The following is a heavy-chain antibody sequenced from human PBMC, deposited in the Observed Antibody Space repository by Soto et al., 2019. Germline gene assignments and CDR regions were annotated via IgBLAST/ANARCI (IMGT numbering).Heavy chain of an antibody. V-gene: IGHV1-69*01. CDR3: ARDLGVRPPIAARPFDY. D-gene: IGHD6-6*01. CDR2: IIPIFGTA. Sequence: QVQLVQSGAEVQKPGSSVKVSCKASGGTFSSYAISWVRQAPGQGLAWMGGIIPIFGTANYAQKFQGRVTITADESTSTAYMELSSLRSEDTAVYYCARDLGVRPPIAARPFDYWGQGTLVTVSS. J-gene: IGHJ4*02. CDR1: GGTFSSYA.